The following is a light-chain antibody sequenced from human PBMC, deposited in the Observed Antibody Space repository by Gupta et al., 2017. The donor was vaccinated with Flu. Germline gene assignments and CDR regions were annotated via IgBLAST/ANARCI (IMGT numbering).Light chain of an antibody. V-gene: IGLV2-14*03. CDR1: SRDIGAYNY. CDR2: DVN. CDR3: GAYGAVGV. Sequence: QSALTQPASVSGSPGQSIAISCTGSSRDIGAYNYVSWYQQHSDKAPRLMIYDVNKRPSGVSTRFSRYKSGNTASLTISGLQAEDEAEYYCGAYGAVGVVGGGTKVTVL. J-gene: IGLJ3*02.